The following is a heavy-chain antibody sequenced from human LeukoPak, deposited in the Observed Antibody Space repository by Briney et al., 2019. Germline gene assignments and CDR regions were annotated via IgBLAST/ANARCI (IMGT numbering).Heavy chain of an antibody. CDR1: GFTASSNY. V-gene: IGHV3-66*01. CDR3: ARDRRVRGVMWNSKSDAFDI. J-gene: IGHJ3*02. Sequence: GGSLRLSCAASGFTASSNYMNWVRQAPGKGLEWVSVIDSGGSTYYADSVKGRFTISRDNSKNTLYLQMNSLRAEDTAVYYCARDRRVRGVMWNSKSDAFDIWGQGTMVTVSS. CDR2: IDSGGST. D-gene: IGHD3-10*01.